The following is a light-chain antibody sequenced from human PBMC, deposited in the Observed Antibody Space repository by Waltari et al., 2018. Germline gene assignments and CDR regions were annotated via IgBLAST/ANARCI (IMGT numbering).Light chain of an antibody. CDR3: CSYAGSSTYV. Sequence: QSALTQPPSPSGSPPQSITISSTGTSSDVANSYLVSWYQQHPGKAPKLMIYAGSKRPSGVSNRFSGSKSGNTASLTISGLQAEDEADYYCCSYAGSSTYVFGTGTKVTVL. V-gene: IGLV2-23*01. CDR2: AGS. J-gene: IGLJ1*01. CDR1: SSDVANSYL.